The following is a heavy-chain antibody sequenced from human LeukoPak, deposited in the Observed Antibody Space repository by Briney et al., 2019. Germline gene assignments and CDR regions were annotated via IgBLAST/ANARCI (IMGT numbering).Heavy chain of an antibody. Sequence: PGGSLRLSCAASGFTFSSYWMHWVRQAPGKGLVWVSRINSDGSSTSYADSVKGRFTISRDNAKNTLYLQMNSLRAEDTAVYYCAKVPSGGTGTAGFDYWGQGTLVTVSS. CDR2: INSDGSST. J-gene: IGHJ4*02. D-gene: IGHD1-1*01. CDR3: AKVPSGGTGTAGFDY. V-gene: IGHV3-74*01. CDR1: GFTFSSYW.